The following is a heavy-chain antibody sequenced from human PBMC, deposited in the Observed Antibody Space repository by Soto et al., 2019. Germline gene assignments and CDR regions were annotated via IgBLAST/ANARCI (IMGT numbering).Heavy chain of an antibody. D-gene: IGHD3-22*01. Sequence: QVQLVQSGAEVKKPGSSVKVSCKASGGTFSRYTITWVRQAPGQGLEWMGGITPMFGTPNYAQKFQGRVTRTADESTSTASMELSSLRSEDTAMYYCARDGTLYDSSAYYYLYWGQGTLVTVSS. CDR1: GGTFSRYT. J-gene: IGHJ4*02. V-gene: IGHV1-69*01. CDR2: ITPMFGTP. CDR3: ARDGTLYDSSAYYYLY.